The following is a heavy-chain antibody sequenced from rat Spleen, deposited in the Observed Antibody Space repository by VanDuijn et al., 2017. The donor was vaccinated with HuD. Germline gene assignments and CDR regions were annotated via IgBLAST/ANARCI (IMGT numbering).Heavy chain of an antibody. J-gene: IGHJ2*01. Sequence: EVQLVESGGGLVQPGRSLKLSCAASGFTFSDYYMAWVRQAPKKGLEWVATIIYDGSRIYYRDSVKGRFTISRDNAKRSLYLQMNSLRSEDTATYYCTRLTFYGYGYYFDYWGQGVMVTVSS. CDR3: TRLTFYGYGYYFDY. V-gene: IGHV5-22*01. D-gene: IGHD1-6*01. CDR2: IIYDGSRI. CDR1: GFTFSDYY.